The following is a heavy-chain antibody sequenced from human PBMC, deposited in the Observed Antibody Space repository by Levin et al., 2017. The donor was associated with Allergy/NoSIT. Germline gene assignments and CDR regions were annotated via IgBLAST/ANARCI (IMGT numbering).Heavy chain of an antibody. D-gene: IGHD3-22*01. CDR3: AKRGFYYDSSGYQWNDAFDI. J-gene: IGHJ3*02. V-gene: IGHV3-23*01. CDR1: GFTFSSYA. CDR2: ISGSGGST. Sequence: GGSLRLSCAASGFTFSSYAMSWVRQAPGKGLEWVSAISGSGGSTYYADSVKGRFTISRDNSKNTLYLQMNSLRAEDTAVYYCAKRGFYYDSSGYQWNDAFDIWGQGTMVTVSS.